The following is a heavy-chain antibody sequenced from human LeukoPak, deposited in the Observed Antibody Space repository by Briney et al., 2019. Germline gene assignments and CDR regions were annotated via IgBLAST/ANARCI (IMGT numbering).Heavy chain of an antibody. D-gene: IGHD5-18*01. CDR2: IYTNGIT. CDR3: ARRDTHDYHHYYMDV. Sequence: SETLSLTCTVSGDSISDYYWSWIRQPAGKGLELIGRIYTNGITNYNPSLKSRVTTSVDTSKNQLSLRLSSVTAADTAVYYCARRDTHDYHHYYMDVWGKGTTVTVSS. J-gene: IGHJ6*03. CDR1: GDSISDYY. V-gene: IGHV4-4*07.